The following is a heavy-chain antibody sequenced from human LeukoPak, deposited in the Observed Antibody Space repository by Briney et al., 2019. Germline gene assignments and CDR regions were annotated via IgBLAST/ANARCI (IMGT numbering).Heavy chain of an antibody. D-gene: IGHD3-10*01. V-gene: IGHV3-66*01. J-gene: IGHJ4*02. CDR2: IYSGGST. CDR3: ARDRTMVRGVPAFDY. CDR1: GFTVSSNY. Sequence: GGSLRLSCAASGFTVSSNYMSWVRQAPGKGLEWVSVIYSGGSTYYADSVKGRFTISRDNSKSTLYLQMNSLRAEDTAVYYCARDRTMVRGVPAFDYWGQGTLVTVSS.